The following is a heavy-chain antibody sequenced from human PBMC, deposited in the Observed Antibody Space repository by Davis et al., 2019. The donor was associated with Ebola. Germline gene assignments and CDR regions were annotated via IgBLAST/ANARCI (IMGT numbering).Heavy chain of an antibody. CDR1: GDSIRSDSYS. D-gene: IGHD3-16*02. CDR3: ARAGIYRPYYFDF. J-gene: IGHJ4*01. V-gene: IGHV4-39*07. CDR2: INHSGST. Sequence: PSETLSLTCTVSGDSIRSDSYSWSWIRQPPGKGLEWIGEINHSGSTNYNLSLTSRVTISVDTSKNQLSLKLSSVTAADTAVYYCARAGIYRPYYFDFWGQGILVTVSP.